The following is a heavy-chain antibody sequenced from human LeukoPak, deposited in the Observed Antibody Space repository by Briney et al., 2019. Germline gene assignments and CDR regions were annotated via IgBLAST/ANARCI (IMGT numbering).Heavy chain of an antibody. CDR1: GLPIAEFA. CDR2: ISGDGVST. Sequence: GWSLRLSCLASGLPIAEFAMHWVRQAPVKGLEWVSLISGDGVSTFYADSVKGRFSISRDNSKNSLSLEMNSLRTEDTAMYYCARESGKFDYWGQGTLVAVSS. V-gene: IGHV3-43*02. CDR3: ARESGKFDY. J-gene: IGHJ4*02.